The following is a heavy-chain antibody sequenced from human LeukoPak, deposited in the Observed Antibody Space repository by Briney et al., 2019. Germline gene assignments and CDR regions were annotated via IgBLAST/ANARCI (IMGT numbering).Heavy chain of an antibody. CDR2: ISAYNGNT. J-gene: IGHJ5*02. Sequence: ASVKVSCKASGYTFTSYGISWVRQAPGQGLEWMGWISAYNGNTNYAQKLQGRVTMTTDTSTSTAYMELRSLRSDDTAVYYCARDQGMKWELKNRHVGDWFDPWGQGTLVTVSS. CDR1: GYTFTSYG. V-gene: IGHV1-18*01. D-gene: IGHD1-26*01. CDR3: ARDQGMKWELKNRHVGDWFDP.